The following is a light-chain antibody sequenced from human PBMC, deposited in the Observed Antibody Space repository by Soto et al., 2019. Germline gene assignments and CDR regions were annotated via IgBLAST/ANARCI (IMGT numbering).Light chain of an antibody. CDR2: GAS. Sequence: EIVMTQSPATLSVSPGERATLSCRASQSVSSNLAWYQQKPGQAPRLLIYGASTRATGIPARFSGSVSGTEFTLTISSMQSEDFAVYYCQQYNTRTFGQGTKVEIK. V-gene: IGKV3-15*01. CDR1: QSVSSN. J-gene: IGKJ1*01. CDR3: QQYNTRT.